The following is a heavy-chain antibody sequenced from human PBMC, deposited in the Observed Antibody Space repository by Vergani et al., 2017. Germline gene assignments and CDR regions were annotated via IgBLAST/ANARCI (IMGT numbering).Heavy chain of an antibody. CDR2: ISYDGSNK. D-gene: IGHD2-2*01. V-gene: IGHV3-30*19. CDR3: ARGRGYCSSTSCSRDWYFDL. J-gene: IGHJ2*01. Sequence: QVQLVESGGGVVQPGRSLRLSCAASGFTFSSYGMHWVRQAPGKGLEWVAVISYDGSNKYYADSVKGRFTISRDNSKNTLYLQMNSLRAEDTAVYYCARGRGYCSSTSCSRDWYFDLWGRGTLVTVSS. CDR1: GFTFSSYG.